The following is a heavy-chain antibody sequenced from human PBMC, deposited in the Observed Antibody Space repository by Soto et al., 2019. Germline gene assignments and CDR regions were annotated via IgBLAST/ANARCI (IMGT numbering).Heavy chain of an antibody. J-gene: IGHJ4*02. CDR3: ATGAPSSGYLFDY. D-gene: IGHD5-12*01. CDR2: IKSKKDGETT. Sequence: GGSLRLSCAASGFTFNNAWMNWVRQAPGMGLEWVGRIKSKKDGETTDYAAPVKGRFTVSRDDSKNTLYLQMNSLKTEDTAVYYCATGAPSSGYLFDYWGQGTQVTVS. CDR1: GFTFNNAW. V-gene: IGHV3-15*07.